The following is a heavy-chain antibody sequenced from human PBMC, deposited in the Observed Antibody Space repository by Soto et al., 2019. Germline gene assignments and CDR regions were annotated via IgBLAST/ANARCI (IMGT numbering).Heavy chain of an antibody. J-gene: IGHJ4*02. Sequence: GGSLRLSCAASGFTVSSNYMSWVRQAPGKGLEWVSVIYSGGSTYYADSVKGRFTISRDNSKNTLYLQMNSLRAEDTAVYYCAITPYCSGGSCYLSFDYWGQGTLVTVSS. CDR1: GFTVSSNY. CDR2: IYSGGST. D-gene: IGHD2-15*01. V-gene: IGHV3-53*01. CDR3: AITPYCSGGSCYLSFDY.